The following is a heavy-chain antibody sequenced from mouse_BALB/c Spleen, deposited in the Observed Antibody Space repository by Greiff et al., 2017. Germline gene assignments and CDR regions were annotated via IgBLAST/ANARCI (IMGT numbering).Heavy chain of an antibody. CDR1: GYSITSDYA. CDR3: ARASITTVVAGNAMDY. D-gene: IGHD1-1*01. Sequence: EVKLQESGPGLVKPSQSLSLTCTVTGYSITSDYAWNWIRQFPGNKLEWMGYISYSGSTSYNPSLKSRISITRDTSKNQFFLQLNSVTTEDTATYYCARASITTVVAGNAMDYWGQGTSVTVSS. V-gene: IGHV3-2*02. J-gene: IGHJ4*01. CDR2: ISYSGST.